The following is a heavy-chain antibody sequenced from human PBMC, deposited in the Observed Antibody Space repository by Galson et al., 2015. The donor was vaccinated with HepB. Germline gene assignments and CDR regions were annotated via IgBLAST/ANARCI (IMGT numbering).Heavy chain of an antibody. D-gene: IGHD1-26*01. CDR2: INAGNGNT. CDR1: GYTFTSYA. V-gene: IGHV1-3*01. J-gene: IGHJ2*01. CDR3: ARPALIVGANIRNWYFDL. Sequence: SVKVSCKASGYTFTSYAMHWVRQAPGQRLEWMGWINAGNGNTKYSQKFQGRVTITRDTSASTAYMELSSLRSEDTAVYYCARPALIVGANIRNWYFDLWGRGTLVTVSS.